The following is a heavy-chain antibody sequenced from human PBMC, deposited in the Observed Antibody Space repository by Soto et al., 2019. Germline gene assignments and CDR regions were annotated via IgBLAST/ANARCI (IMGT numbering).Heavy chain of an antibody. D-gene: IGHD6-19*01. CDR2: ISGSGIST. V-gene: IGHV3-23*01. J-gene: IGHJ4*02. CDR3: AKEAGYSSGWTEIAY. Sequence: EVQLLESGGGLVQPGGSLRLSCAASGFTFSSYAMSWVRQAPGKGLEWVSAISGSGISTYYADSVKGRFTISRHNSKNPLYLQLNSLRSDDTAVYYCAKEAGYSSGWTEIAYWGQGPLVTVSS. CDR1: GFTFSSYA.